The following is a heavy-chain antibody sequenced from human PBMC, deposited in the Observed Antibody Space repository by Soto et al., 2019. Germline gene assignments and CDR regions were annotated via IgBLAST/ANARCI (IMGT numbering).Heavy chain of an antibody. Sequence: GESLKISCKGSGYSFTSYWIGWVRQMPGKGLEWMGIIYPGDSDTRYSPSFQGQVTISADRSISTAYLQWSSLKASDTARYSCAIKSIAVAGDFDYWGQGTRGTVSS. J-gene: IGHJ4*02. CDR1: GYSFTSYW. V-gene: IGHV5-51*01. CDR2: IYPGDSDT. CDR3: AIKSIAVAGDFDY. D-gene: IGHD6-19*01.